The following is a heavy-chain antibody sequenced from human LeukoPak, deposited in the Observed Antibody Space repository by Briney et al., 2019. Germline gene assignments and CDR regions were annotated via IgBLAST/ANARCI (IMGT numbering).Heavy chain of an antibody. CDR1: EFRFNDFA. V-gene: IGHV3-23*01. CDR3: AKDQRYHGGNPSYYLDL. J-gene: IGHJ4*02. CDR2: ISGSGHLT. D-gene: IGHD4-23*01. Sequence: GGSLRLSCAASEFRFNDFAMSWVRQAPGKGLEWVSSISGSGHLTYYADSVKGRFTISRDNAKNTLSLQMNSLRDDDTAVYYCAKDQRYHGGNPSYYLDLWGQGTLVTVSP.